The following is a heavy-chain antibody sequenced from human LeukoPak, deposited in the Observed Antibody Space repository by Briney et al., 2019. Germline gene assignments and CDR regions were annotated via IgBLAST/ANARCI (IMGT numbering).Heavy chain of an antibody. CDR3: ASLWFGESPPY. CDR1: GGTFSSYA. D-gene: IGHD3-10*01. CDR2: IIPIFGTA. J-gene: IGHJ4*02. Sequence: AASVKVSCKASGGTFSSYAISWVRQAPGQGLEWMGGIIPIFGTANYAQKFQGRVTITADESTSTAYMELSSLRSEDTAVYYCASLWFGESPPYWGQGTLVTVSS. V-gene: IGHV1-69*13.